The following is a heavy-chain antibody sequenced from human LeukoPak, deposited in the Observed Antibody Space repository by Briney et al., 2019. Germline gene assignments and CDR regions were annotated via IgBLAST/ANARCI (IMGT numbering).Heavy chain of an antibody. D-gene: IGHD5-18*01. Sequence: SETLSLTCTVSGGSISSSSYYWGWIRQPPGKGLEWIGSIYYSGGTYYNPSLKSRVTISVDTSKNQFSLKLSPVTPADTAVYYCARDRYIFAGPDAYYYMDVWGKGTTVTISS. CDR1: GGSISSSSYY. CDR3: ARDRYIFAGPDAYYYMDV. J-gene: IGHJ6*03. CDR2: IYYSGGT. V-gene: IGHV4-39*07.